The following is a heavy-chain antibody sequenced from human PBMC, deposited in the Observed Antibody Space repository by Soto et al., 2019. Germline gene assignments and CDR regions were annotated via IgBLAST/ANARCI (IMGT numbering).Heavy chain of an antibody. Sequence: EVQLLESGGGFVQPGGSLRLSCAASGFTFSNYGISWVRQAPGKGLEWVSAISGSGDITYYADSVKGRFTISRDNSKNTTYLQRNSRRAEETAVYYCAKGHIDGGWYTWFDPWGQGTLVTVSS. J-gene: IGHJ5*02. CDR2: ISGSGDIT. CDR1: GFTFSNYG. V-gene: IGHV3-23*01. CDR3: AKGHIDGGWYTWFDP.